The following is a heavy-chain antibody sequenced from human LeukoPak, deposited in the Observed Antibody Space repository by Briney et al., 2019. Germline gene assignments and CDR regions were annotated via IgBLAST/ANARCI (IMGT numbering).Heavy chain of an antibody. CDR1: GFTFSSNW. D-gene: IGHD3-9*01. CDR3: ARGWYYDILTGYSWYAFDI. Sequence: GGSLRLSCAASGFTFSSNWMSWVRQAPGKGLEWVANIKQDGSEKNYVDSVKGRFTISRDNAKNSLYLQMNSLRAEDTAVYYCARGWYYDILTGYSWYAFDIWGQGTMVTVSS. CDR2: IKQDGSEK. V-gene: IGHV3-7*01. J-gene: IGHJ3*02.